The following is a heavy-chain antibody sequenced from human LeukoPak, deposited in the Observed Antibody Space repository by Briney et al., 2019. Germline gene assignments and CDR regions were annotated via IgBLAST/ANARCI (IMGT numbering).Heavy chain of an antibody. V-gene: IGHV4-4*07. CDR3: ARADYGSGSYYNSNWFDP. Sequence: XSETLSLTCTVSGGSISSYYWSWIRQPAGKGLEWIGRIYPSGSTNYNPSLESRVTISVDTSKNQFSLKLSSVTAADTAVYYCARADYGSGSYYNSNWFDPWGQGTLVTVSS. CDR1: GGSISSYY. J-gene: IGHJ5*02. CDR2: IYPSGST. D-gene: IGHD3-10*01.